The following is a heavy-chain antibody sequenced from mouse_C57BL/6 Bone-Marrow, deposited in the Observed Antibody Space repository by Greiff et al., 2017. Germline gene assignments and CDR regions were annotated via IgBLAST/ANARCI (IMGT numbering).Heavy chain of an antibody. D-gene: IGHD2-4*01. CDR3: ARGRDDYDWGSYWYFDV. J-gene: IGHJ1*03. CDR1: GYSITSDY. V-gene: IGHV3-8*01. Sequence: EVKVVESGPGLAKPSQTLSLTCSVTGYSITSDYWNWIRKFPGNKLEYMGYISYSGSTYYNPSLKSRISITRDTSKNQYYLQLNSVTTEDTATYYCARGRDDYDWGSYWYFDVWGTGTTVTVSS. CDR2: ISYSGST.